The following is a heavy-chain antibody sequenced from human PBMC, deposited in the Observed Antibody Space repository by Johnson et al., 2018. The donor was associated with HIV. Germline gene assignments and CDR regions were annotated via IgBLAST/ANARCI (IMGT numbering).Heavy chain of an antibody. CDR3: TRWQSSEYAFDI. J-gene: IGHJ3*02. Sequence: VQLVESGGGLVKPGGSLRLSCAASGFTFSGFNIHWVRQASGKGLEWVGRVGTRATNYATLYTASVKGRFTISRDDSKHTAYLQMTSLKTEDTAVYYCTRWQSSEYAFDIWGQGTMVTVSS. V-gene: IGHV3-73*01. D-gene: IGHD1-14*01. CDR2: VGTRATNYAT. CDR1: GFTFSGFN.